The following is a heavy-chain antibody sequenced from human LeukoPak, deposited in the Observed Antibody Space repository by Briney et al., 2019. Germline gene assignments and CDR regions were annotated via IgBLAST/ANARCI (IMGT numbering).Heavy chain of an antibody. CDR1: GFTFSSYS. CDR3: ARNDIVVVPAAQIYYYYYYGMDV. J-gene: IGHJ6*02. CDR2: ISSSSSYI. D-gene: IGHD2-2*01. Sequence: PGGSLRLSCAASGFTFSSYSMNWVRQAPGKGLEWVSSISSSSSYIYYADSVKGRFTISRDNAKNSLYLQMNSLRAEDTAVCYCARNDIVVVPAAQIYYYYYYGMDVWGQGTTVTVSS. V-gene: IGHV3-21*01.